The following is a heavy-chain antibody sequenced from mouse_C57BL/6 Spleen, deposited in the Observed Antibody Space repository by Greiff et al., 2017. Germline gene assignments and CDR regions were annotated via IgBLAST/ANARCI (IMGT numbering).Heavy chain of an antibody. CDR3: ARQVLLSYAMDY. J-gene: IGHJ4*01. D-gene: IGHD2-10*01. CDR1: GFTFSSYG. V-gene: IGHV5-6*02. Sequence: EVKLVESGGDLVKPGGSLKLSCAASGFTFSSYGMSWVRQTPDKRLEWVATISSGGSYTYYPDSVKGRFTISRDNAKNTLYLQMSSLKSEDTAMYYCARQVLLSYAMDYWGQGTSVTVSS. CDR2: ISSGGSYT.